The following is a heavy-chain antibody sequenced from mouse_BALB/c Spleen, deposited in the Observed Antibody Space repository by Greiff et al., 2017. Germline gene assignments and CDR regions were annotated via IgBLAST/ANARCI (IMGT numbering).Heavy chain of an antibody. CDR2: IWAGGST. J-gene: IGHJ3*01. CDR3: ARDYDGSQSWFAY. D-gene: IGHD1-1*01. V-gene: IGHV2-9*02. Sequence: QVQLKESGPGLVAPSQSLSITCTVSGFSLTSYGVHWVRQPPGKGLEWLGVIWAGGSTNYNSALMSRLSISKDNSKSQVFLKMNSLQTDDTAMYYCARDYDGSQSWFAYWGQGTLVTVSA. CDR1: GFSLTSYG.